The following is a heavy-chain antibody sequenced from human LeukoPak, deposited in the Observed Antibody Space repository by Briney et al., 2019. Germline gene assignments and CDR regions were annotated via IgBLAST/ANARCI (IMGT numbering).Heavy chain of an antibody. CDR2: ITTNGGRT. CDR3: AIMHGYYDGTGYWGQ. CDR1: GFTFASYG. Sequence: GGSLRLSCAASGFTFASYGMSWVRQAPGKGLEWVSFITTNGGRTSYADPVEGRFTISRDNPRNTLYMQMNSLRDEDTAVYYCAIMHGYYDGTGYWGQWGQGTLVTVSS. J-gene: IGHJ1*01. V-gene: IGHV3-23*01. D-gene: IGHD3-22*01.